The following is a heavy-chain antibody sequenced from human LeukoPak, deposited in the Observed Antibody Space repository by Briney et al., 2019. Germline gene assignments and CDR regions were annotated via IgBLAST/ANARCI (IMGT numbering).Heavy chain of an antibody. V-gene: IGHV1-2*02. D-gene: IGHD7-27*01. Sequence: GASVKVSCKASGYTFTGYYMHWVRQAPGQGLEWMGWINPNSGGTSYAQKFQGRVTMTRDTSISTAYMELSRLRSDDTAVYYCAGINWEGAFDIWGQGTMVTVSS. J-gene: IGHJ3*02. CDR3: AGINWEGAFDI. CDR1: GYTFTGYY. CDR2: INPNSGGT.